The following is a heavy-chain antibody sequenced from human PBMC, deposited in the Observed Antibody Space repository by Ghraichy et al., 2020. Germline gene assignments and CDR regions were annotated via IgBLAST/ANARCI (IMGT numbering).Heavy chain of an antibody. J-gene: IGHJ6*02. CDR2: ISGSGGST. D-gene: IGHD3-22*01. Sequence: LSLTCAASGFTFSSYAMSWVRQAPGKGLEWVSAISGSGGSTYYADSVKGRFTISRDNSKNTLYLQMNSLRAEDTAVYYCAKVRDYYDSSGYYRYYYYYGMDVWGQGTTVTVSS. CDR3: AKVRDYYDSSGYYRYYYYYGMDV. V-gene: IGHV3-23*01. CDR1: GFTFSSYA.